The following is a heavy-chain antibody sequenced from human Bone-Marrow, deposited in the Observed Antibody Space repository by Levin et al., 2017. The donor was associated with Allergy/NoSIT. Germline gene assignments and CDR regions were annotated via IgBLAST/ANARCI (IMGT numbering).Heavy chain of an antibody. V-gene: IGHV3-74*01. CDR3: VPDGKRRTYYGMGV. Sequence: GGSLRLSFAASGFTFSSYWMHWVRQGPGKGLVWVSLINTDGSSTTYADSVKGRFTISRDNAKNTLYLQMNSLRAEDTAVYYCVPDGKRRTYYGMGVWGPGTTVTVSS. J-gene: IGHJ6*02. CDR2: INTDGSST. CDR1: GFTFSSYW. D-gene: IGHD1-26*01.